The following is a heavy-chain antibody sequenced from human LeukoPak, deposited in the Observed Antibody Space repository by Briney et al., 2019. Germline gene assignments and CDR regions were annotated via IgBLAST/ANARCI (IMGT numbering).Heavy chain of an antibody. CDR1: GYTFTSHD. D-gene: IGHD2-2*01. CDR2: MNPNSGNT. J-gene: IGHJ4*02. Sequence: ASVKVSCKASGYTFTSHDINWVRQATGQGLEWMGWMNPNSGNTGYAQKFQGRVTMTRNTSTSTAYMELSSLRSEDTAVYYCARGGIGREYCSSTTCYDNSFGGWGQGTLVTVSS. CDR3: ARGGIGREYCSSTTCYDNSFGG. V-gene: IGHV1-8*01.